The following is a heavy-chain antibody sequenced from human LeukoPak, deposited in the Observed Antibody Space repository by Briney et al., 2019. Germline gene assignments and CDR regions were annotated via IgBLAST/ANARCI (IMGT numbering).Heavy chain of an antibody. D-gene: IGHD6-13*01. CDR3: AKAGGSSWDLFDY. J-gene: IGHJ4*02. CDR1: GFTFSSYG. V-gene: IGHV3-30*02. CDR2: IRNDGSHK. Sequence: GGTLRLSCAASGFTFSSYGMHWVRQGPGKGLEGVAFIRNDGSHKYYADSVKGRFTISRDNSKNTLYLQMNSLRADDTAVYYCAKAGGSSWDLFDYWGQGTLVTVSS.